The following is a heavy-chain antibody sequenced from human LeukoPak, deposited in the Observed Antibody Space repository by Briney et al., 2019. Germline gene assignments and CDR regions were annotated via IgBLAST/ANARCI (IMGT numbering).Heavy chain of an antibody. D-gene: IGHD3-9*01. Sequence: PGGSLRLSCAASGFTFSSYAMHWVRQAPGKGLEWVAVISYDGSNKYYADSVKGRFTISRDNSKNTLYLQMNSLRAEDTAVYYCARFAQDYDILTGYYNYGMDVWGQGTTVTVSS. CDR3: ARFAQDYDILTGYYNYGMDV. CDR2: ISYDGSNK. CDR1: GFTFSSYA. V-gene: IGHV3-30-3*01. J-gene: IGHJ6*02.